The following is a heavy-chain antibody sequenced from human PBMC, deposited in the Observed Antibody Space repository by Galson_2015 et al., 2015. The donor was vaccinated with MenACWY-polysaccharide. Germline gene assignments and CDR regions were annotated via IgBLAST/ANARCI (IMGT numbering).Heavy chain of an antibody. D-gene: IGHD1-26*01. CDR3: ARVLKGLVGATPDY. V-gene: IGHV3-48*02. Sequence: LRLSCAASGFTFSSYSMNWVRQAPGKGLEWVSYTSSGGTIYYADSVKGRFTISRDNAKNSLYLQMNSLRDDDTAVYYCARVLKGLVGATPDYWGQGTLVTVSS. CDR2: TSSGGTI. CDR1: GFTFSSYS. J-gene: IGHJ4*02.